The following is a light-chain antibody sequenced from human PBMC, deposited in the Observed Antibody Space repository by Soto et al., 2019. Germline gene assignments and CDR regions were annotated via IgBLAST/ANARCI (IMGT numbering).Light chain of an antibody. Sequence: DIQMTQSPSSVSASVGDRVTITCRASQTITTWLAWYQQKPGKAPKLLIYDASTLESGVPSRFSGSGSGTDFTLTISSLQPEDFATYYCQQLNSYPLFGQGTRLEI. CDR1: QTITTW. V-gene: IGKV1-5*01. J-gene: IGKJ5*01. CDR2: DAS. CDR3: QQLNSYPL.